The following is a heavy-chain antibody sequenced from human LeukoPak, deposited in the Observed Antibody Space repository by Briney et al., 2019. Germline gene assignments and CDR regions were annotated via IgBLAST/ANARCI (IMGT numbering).Heavy chain of an antibody. V-gene: IGHV3-30*03. CDR1: GFTFSSYG. Sequence: HTGGSLRLSCAASGFTFSSYGMHWVRQAPGKGLEWVAVISYDGSNKYYADSVKGRFTISRDNSKNTLYLQMNSLRAEDTAVYYCARDASRDAADSSGFEWYFDYWGQGTLVTVSS. J-gene: IGHJ4*02. CDR2: ISYDGSNK. D-gene: IGHD3-22*01. CDR3: ARDASRDAADSSGFEWYFDY.